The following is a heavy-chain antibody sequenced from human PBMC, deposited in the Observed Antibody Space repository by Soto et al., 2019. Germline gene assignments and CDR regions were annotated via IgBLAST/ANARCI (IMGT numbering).Heavy chain of an antibody. CDR3: AREPNSIDY. CDR2: IKQDGSEK. CDR1: RFTFSNYW. V-gene: IGHV3-7*01. J-gene: IGHJ4*02. D-gene: IGHD2-15*01. Sequence: EVQLVESGEGLVQPGGSLRLSCAASRFTFSNYWMSWVRQAPGKGLEWVANIKQDGSEKYYVDSVKGRFTISRDNAKNSLYLQMNSLRAEDTAVYYCAREPNSIDYWGQGTLVTVSS.